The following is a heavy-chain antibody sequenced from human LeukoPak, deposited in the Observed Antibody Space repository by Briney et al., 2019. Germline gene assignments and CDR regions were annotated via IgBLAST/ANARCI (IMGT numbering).Heavy chain of an antibody. D-gene: IGHD6-19*01. Sequence: PSETLSLTCTVSGGSISSSSYYWGWIRQPPGKGLEWIGSIYYSGSTYYNPSLKSRVTISVDTSKNQFSLKLSSVTAADTAVYYCARVAVEQWLALDYWGQGTLVTVSS. V-gene: IGHV4-39*07. CDR1: GGSISSSSYY. J-gene: IGHJ4*02. CDR3: ARVAVEQWLALDY. CDR2: IYYSGST.